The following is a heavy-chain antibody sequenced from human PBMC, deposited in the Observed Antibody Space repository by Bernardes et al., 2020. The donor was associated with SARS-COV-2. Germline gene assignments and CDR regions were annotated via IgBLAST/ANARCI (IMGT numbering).Heavy chain of an antibody. CDR3: VRAAKGYSDSGTYLYYFDY. J-gene: IGHJ4*02. CDR2: MNPNTGNT. V-gene: IGHV1-8*01. Sequence: SVKVSCKASGYTFNSYDINWVRQATGQGLEWMGWMNPNTGNTGFAQKFQGRVTVTRATSISTVYMELSSLRYEDTAVYYCVRAAKGYSDSGTYLYYFDYWGQGTLVTVSP. CDR1: GYTFNSYD. D-gene: IGHD3-10*01.